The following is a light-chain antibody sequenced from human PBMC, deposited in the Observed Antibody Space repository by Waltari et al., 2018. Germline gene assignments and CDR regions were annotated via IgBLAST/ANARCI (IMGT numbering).Light chain of an antibody. CDR2: DVS. Sequence: QSALTPPASVSGSPGQSISISCIGTSSDIWTFNLSSWYLQYPGTAPKLLIYDVSQRPSGVSNRFSGSKSGNTASLTISGLQAEDEAIYYCCSYAGSRTWVFGGGAKLTVL. V-gene: IGLV2-23*02. CDR3: CSYAGSRTWV. J-gene: IGLJ3*02. CDR1: SSDIWTFNL.